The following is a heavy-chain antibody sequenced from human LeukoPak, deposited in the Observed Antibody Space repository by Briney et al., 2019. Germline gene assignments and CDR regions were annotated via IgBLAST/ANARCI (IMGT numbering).Heavy chain of an antibody. V-gene: IGHV3-74*01. J-gene: IGHJ4*02. D-gene: IGHD6-13*01. CDR2: IISDGSST. Sequence: GGSLRLSCAASGFTFSSYWMYWVRQAPGKGLVWVSRIISDGSSTSYADSAKGRFTISRDNAKNTLYLQMNSLRPEDTAVYYCATIAAAGEYFDYWGQGTLVTVSS. CDR3: ATIAAAGEYFDY. CDR1: GFTFSSYW.